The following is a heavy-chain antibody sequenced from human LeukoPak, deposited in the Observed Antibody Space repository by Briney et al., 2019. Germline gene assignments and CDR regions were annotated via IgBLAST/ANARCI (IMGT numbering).Heavy chain of an antibody. CDR1: GFTFSSYG. CDR2: IWYDGSNK. D-gene: IGHD1-7*01. CDR3: ARGPHRITGTTESLDY. V-gene: IGHV3-33*01. J-gene: IGHJ4*02. Sequence: GGSLGLSCAASGFTFSSYGMHWVRQAPGKGLEWVAVIWYDGSNKYHADSVKGRFTISRDNSKNTLYLQMNSLRAEDTAVYYCARGPHRITGTTESLDYWGQGTLVTVSS.